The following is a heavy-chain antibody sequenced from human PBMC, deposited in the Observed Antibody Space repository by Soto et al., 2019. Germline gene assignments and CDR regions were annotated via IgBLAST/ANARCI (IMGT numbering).Heavy chain of an antibody. CDR1: GDTFSRFT. D-gene: IGHD3-10*01. CDR3: ATSYGSGSAHFDS. Sequence: QVQLVQSGAEVTKPGSSVTVSCTASGDTFSRFTLSWVRQAPGQGLEWMGRIIPMLGMSNSALKFQGRVTMTEDKSTNKVYMNLNSLRSDDTAVYYCATSYGSGSAHFDSWGQGTLVTVSS. CDR2: IIPMLGMS. J-gene: IGHJ4*02. V-gene: IGHV1-69*02.